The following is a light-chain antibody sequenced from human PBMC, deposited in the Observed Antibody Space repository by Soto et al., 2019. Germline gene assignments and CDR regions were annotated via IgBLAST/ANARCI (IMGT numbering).Light chain of an antibody. CDR1: QRVSSN. CDR2: GAS. J-gene: IGKJ5*01. CDR3: QQYNNWPPIT. V-gene: IGKV3-15*01. Sequence: EIVMTQSPATLSVSPGERATLSCRASQRVSSNLAGYQQKPGQAPRLLIYGASTRATGIPARFSGSGSGTEFTLTNSSLQSEDDAVYCCQQYNNWPPITFGQGTRLEIK.